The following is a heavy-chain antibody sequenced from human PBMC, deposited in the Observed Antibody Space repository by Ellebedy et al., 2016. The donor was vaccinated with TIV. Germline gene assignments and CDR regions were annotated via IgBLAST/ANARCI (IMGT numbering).Heavy chain of an antibody. Sequence: AASVKVSCKASGGTFSSYAISWVRQAPGQGLEWMGGIISIFGTANYAQRFQGRVTIIADKSTTTVYMELSSLRSEDTAVYYCANVMLSDTGYPRAYFDYWGQGTLVIVSS. J-gene: IGHJ4*02. D-gene: IGHD3-9*01. CDR1: GGTFSSYA. CDR2: IISIFGTA. V-gene: IGHV1-69*06. CDR3: ANVMLSDTGYPRAYFDY.